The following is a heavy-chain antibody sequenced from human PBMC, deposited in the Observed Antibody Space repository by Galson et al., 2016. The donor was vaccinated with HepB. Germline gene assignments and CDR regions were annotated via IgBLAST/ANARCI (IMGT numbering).Heavy chain of an antibody. J-gene: IGHJ4*02. CDR1: GGSISSYY. Sequence: TLSLTCTVSGGSISSYYWSWIRQPPGKGLEWIGYISDTGSTIYNPSLKSRVTISVDTSKNQFSLNLRSVTAADTAVYYCAGDKGVAAAGRGNFDYWGQGTLVTVSS. CDR2: ISDTGST. CDR3: AGDKGVAAAGRGNFDY. D-gene: IGHD6-25*01. V-gene: IGHV4-59*01.